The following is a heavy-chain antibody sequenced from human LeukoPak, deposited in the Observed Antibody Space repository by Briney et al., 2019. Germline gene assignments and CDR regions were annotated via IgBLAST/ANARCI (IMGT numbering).Heavy chain of an antibody. CDR1: GFTYSSYS. CDR2: ISSSSSYI. D-gene: IGHD2-15*01. CDR3: ARDGGNDAFDI. V-gene: IGHV3-21*01. Sequence: GGSLRLSCAASGFTYSSYSMNWVRQAPGKGLEWVSSISSSSSYIYYADSVKGRFTISRDSAKNSLYLQTNSLRAEDTAVYYCARDGGNDAFDIWGQGTMVTVSS. J-gene: IGHJ3*02.